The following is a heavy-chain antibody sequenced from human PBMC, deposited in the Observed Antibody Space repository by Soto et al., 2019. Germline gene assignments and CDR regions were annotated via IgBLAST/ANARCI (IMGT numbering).Heavy chain of an antibody. V-gene: IGHV3-23*01. J-gene: IGHJ3*02. Sequence: GSLSLSCAASGFAFSSHPMSWVRQAPERGLEWVSGISDSGGLTYNADSVKGRFTISRDNSKNTLFLQMNSLRAEDTAVYYCARRAFGSSRSFDIWGQGTMVTVSS. CDR2: ISDSGGLT. CDR3: ARRAFGSSRSFDI. D-gene: IGHD6-6*01. CDR1: GFAFSSHP.